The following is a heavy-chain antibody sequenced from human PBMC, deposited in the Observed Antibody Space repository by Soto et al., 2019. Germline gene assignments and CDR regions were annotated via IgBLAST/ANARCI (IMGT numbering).Heavy chain of an antibody. V-gene: IGHV1-3*01. J-gene: IGHJ4*02. CDR1: GYTFTSYA. Sequence: GASVKVSCKASGYTFTSYAMHWVRQAPGQRLEWMGWINAGNGNTKYSQKFQGRVTITRDTSASTAYMELSSLRSEDTAVYYCARGLNYDFWSGFQLRFDYWGQGTLVTVSP. D-gene: IGHD3-3*01. CDR3: ARGLNYDFWSGFQLRFDY. CDR2: INAGNGNT.